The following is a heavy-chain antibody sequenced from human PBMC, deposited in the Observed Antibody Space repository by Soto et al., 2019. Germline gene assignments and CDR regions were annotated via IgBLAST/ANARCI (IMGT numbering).Heavy chain of an antibody. CDR1: GYTFTSYG. V-gene: IGHV1-18*01. CDR3: ARGTTVETGNY. D-gene: IGHD4-17*01. CDR2: INT. Sequence: QVQLVQSGAEVKKPGASVKVSCKASGYTFTSYGISWVRQAPGQGLEWMGWINTNYAQKLQGRVTTTTDTPTRTAYLELRSLRSDDTAVYYCARGTTVETGNYWGQGTLVTVSS. J-gene: IGHJ4*02.